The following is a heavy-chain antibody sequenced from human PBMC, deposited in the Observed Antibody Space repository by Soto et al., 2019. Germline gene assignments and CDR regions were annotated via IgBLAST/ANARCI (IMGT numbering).Heavy chain of an antibody. CDR2: IYHSGST. CDR3: AISSRTNWFDP. V-gene: IGHV4-31*03. D-gene: IGHD6-13*01. J-gene: IGHJ5*02. Sequence: PSETLSLTCTVSGGSISSSSYYWGWIRQHPGKGLEWIGYIYHSGSTYYNPSLKSRVTISVDTSKNQFSLKLSSVTAADTAVYYCAISSRTNWFDPWGQGTLVTVSS. CDR1: GGSISSSSYY.